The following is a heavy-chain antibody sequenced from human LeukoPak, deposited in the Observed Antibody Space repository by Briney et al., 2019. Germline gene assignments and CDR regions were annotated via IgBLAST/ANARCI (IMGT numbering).Heavy chain of an antibody. Sequence: HPGGSLRLSCAASGFTFSSYAMSWVRQAPGKGLEWVSAISGSGGSTYYADPVKGRFTISRDNSKNTLYLQMNSLRAEDTAVYYCAKGFSYSSSWYSVPYYYGMDVWGQGTTVTVSS. CDR2: ISGSGGST. J-gene: IGHJ6*02. CDR3: AKGFSYSSSWYSVPYYYGMDV. V-gene: IGHV3-23*01. D-gene: IGHD6-13*01. CDR1: GFTFSSYA.